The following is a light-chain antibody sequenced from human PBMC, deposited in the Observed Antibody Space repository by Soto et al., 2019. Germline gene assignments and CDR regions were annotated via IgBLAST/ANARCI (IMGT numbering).Light chain of an antibody. V-gene: IGKV1-39*01. CDR3: KQSYSTPGT. Sequence: DIQSTQSPSSLSASVGDRVTITCRSSQSISSYLNWYQQKPGKAPRLLIYAASSLQSGVPSRFSGSGSGTDFTLTINSLQPEDFATYYCKQSYSTPGTFGQGTKVDIK. CDR2: AAS. CDR1: QSISSY. J-gene: IGKJ1*01.